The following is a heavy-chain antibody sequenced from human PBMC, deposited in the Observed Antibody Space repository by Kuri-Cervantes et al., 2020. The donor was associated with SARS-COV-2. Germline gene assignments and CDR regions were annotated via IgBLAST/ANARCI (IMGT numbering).Heavy chain of an antibody. CDR1: GFSLSTSGVG. D-gene: IGHD5-18*01. CDR3: AHKDTAMVTGAFDI. V-gene: IGHV2-5*02. Sequence: SGPTLVKPTQTLTLTCTSSGFSLSTSGVGVGWIRQPPGKALEWLALIYWDDDKRYSPSLKSRLTITKDTSKNQVVLTMTNMDPVDTATYYCAHKDTAMVTGAFDIWGQGTMVTVSS. J-gene: IGHJ3*02. CDR2: IYWDDDK.